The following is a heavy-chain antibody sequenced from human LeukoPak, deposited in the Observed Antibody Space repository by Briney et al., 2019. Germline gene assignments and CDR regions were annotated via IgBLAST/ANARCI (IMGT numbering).Heavy chain of an antibody. V-gene: IGHV5-51*01. D-gene: IGHD6-13*01. Sequence: GESLKISCKGSGYSFSDFWIVWVRQMPGQGLEWMGIIYPGDSDTRYSPSFQGQVTISADKSISTAYLQWSSLKASDTAMYYCARHGPAAGTGAFDIWGQGTMVTVSS. J-gene: IGHJ3*02. CDR3: ARHGPAAGTGAFDI. CDR1: GYSFSDFW. CDR2: IYPGDSDT.